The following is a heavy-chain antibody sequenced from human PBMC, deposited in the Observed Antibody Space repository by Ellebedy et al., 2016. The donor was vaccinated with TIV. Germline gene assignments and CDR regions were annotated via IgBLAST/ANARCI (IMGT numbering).Heavy chain of an antibody. CDR3: ARAAYDYGDYGYYYYYYMDV. D-gene: IGHD4-17*01. CDR1: GGSISSSSYY. V-gene: IGHV4-39*01. J-gene: IGHJ6*03. CDR2: IYYSGST. Sequence: SETLSLXXTVSGGSISSSSYYWGWIRQPPGEGLEWIGSIYYSGSTYYNPSLKSRVTISVDTSKNQFSLKLSSVTAADTAVYYCARAAYDYGDYGYYYYYYMDVWGKGTTVTVSS.